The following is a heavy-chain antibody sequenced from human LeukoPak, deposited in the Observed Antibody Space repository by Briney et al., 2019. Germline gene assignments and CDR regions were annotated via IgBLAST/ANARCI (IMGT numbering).Heavy chain of an antibody. Sequence: ASVKVSCKASGYTFTSYDINWVRQATGQGLEWMGWMNPNSGNTGYAQKFQGRVTMTRNTSISTAYMELSSLRSEDTAVYYCARRWSSWYVFDYWGQGTLVTVSS. D-gene: IGHD6-13*01. CDR3: ARRWSSWYVFDY. CDR2: MNPNSGNT. CDR1: GYTFTSYD. V-gene: IGHV1-8*01. J-gene: IGHJ4*02.